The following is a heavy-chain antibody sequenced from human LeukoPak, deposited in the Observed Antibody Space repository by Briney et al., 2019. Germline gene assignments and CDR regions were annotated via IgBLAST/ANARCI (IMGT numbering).Heavy chain of an antibody. CDR3: AKGIQLWSSNSGFDY. CDR1: VFTLSSYS. Sequence: GGSLRLSCAASVFTLSSYSMSWVRQAPGKGREWVSAISGSGGSTYYADSVKGRFTISRDNSKNTLYLQMNSLRAEDTAVYYCAKGIQLWSSNSGFDYWGQGTLVTVSS. V-gene: IGHV3-23*01. CDR2: ISGSGGST. J-gene: IGHJ4*02. D-gene: IGHD5-18*01.